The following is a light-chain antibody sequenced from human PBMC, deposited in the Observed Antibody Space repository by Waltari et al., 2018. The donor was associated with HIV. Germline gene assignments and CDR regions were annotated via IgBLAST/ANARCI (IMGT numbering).Light chain of an antibody. CDR2: EVS. J-gene: IGLJ3*02. CDR3: TSYISSSSPE. V-gene: IGLV2-14*01. CDR1: SSDLRNYNS. Sequence: QSVLTQPASVSGSPGQSITISCTGTSSDLRNYNSVSWYQHHPGKAPKVIIYEVSNRPSGVSSRFSGTISGNTASLTISGLQAEDEGDYFCTSYISSSSPEFGGGTKVTVL.